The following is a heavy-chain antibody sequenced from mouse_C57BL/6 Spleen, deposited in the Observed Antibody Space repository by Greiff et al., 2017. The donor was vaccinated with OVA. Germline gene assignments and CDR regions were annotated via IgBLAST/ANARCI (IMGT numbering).Heavy chain of an antibody. CDR3: ARNHYYGSSPYAMDY. Sequence: EVQLVESGGDLVKPGGSLKLSCAASGFTFSSYGMSWVRQTPDKRLEWVATISSGGSYTYYPDSVKGRFTISRDNAKNTLYLQMSSLKSEDTAMYYCARNHYYGSSPYAMDYWGQGTSVTVSS. D-gene: IGHD1-1*01. J-gene: IGHJ4*01. CDR1: GFTFSSYG. CDR2: ISSGGSYT. V-gene: IGHV5-6*01.